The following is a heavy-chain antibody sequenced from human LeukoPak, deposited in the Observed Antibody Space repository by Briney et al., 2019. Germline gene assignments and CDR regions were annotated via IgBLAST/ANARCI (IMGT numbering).Heavy chain of an antibody. CDR3: ASFHISGKSYNGLHY. CDR1: GYNFTTFW. D-gene: IGHD3-10*01. V-gene: IGHV5-51*01. Sequence: GESLKISCKTSGYNFTTFWIGWVRQMPGKGLEWMGIIYPGDSGTRYSPSFQGQVTISADKSINTVYLHWNSLKASDTAMYYCASFHISGKSYNGLHYWGQGTLVTVSS. CDR2: IYPGDSGT. J-gene: IGHJ4*02.